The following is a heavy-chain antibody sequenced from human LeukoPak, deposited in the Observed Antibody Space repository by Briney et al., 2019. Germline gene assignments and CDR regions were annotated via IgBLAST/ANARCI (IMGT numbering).Heavy chain of an antibody. V-gene: IGHV4-4*07. Sequence: SETLSLTCTVSGGSISSYYWSWIRQPAGKGLEWIGRIYTSGSTNYNPSLTSRVTMSVDTSKNQFSLKLSSVTAADTAVYYCAREGGYEGFERVFNIGAKGTRVTVS. D-gene: IGHD3-16*01. CDR2: IYTSGST. CDR1: GGSISSYY. J-gene: IGHJ3*02. CDR3: AREGGYEGFERVFNI.